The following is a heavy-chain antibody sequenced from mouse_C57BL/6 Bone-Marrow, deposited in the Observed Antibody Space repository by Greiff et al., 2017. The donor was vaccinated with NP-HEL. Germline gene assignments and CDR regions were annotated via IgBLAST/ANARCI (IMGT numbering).Heavy chain of an antibody. CDR1: GYTFTSYG. CDR3: ARLGDYYGLRD. CDR2: IYPRSGNT. D-gene: IGHD1-1*01. V-gene: IGHV1-81*01. Sequence: QVQLKESGAELARPGASVKLSCKASGYTFTSYGISWVKQRTGQGLEWIGEIYPRSGNTYYNEKFKGKATLTADKPSSTAYMELRSLTSEDSAVYFCARLGDYYGLRDWGQGTSVTVSS. J-gene: IGHJ4*01.